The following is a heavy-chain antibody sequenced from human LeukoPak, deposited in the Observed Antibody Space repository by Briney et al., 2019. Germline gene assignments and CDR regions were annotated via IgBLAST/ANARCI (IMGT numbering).Heavy chain of an antibody. D-gene: IGHD1-26*01. J-gene: IGHJ4*02. CDR1: GFTFDDYA. CDR2: ISWNSGSI. V-gene: IGHV3-9*01. Sequence: SGGSLRLSCAASGFTFDDYAMHWVRQAPGKGLEWVSGISWNSGSIGYADSVKGRFTISRDNAKNSLYLQMNSLRAEDTALYYCAKSRYSGSRTTFDYWGQGTLVTVSS. CDR3: AKSRYSGSRTTFDY.